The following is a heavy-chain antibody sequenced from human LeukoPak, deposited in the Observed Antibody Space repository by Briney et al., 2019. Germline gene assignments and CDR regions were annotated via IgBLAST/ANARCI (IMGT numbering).Heavy chain of an antibody. CDR1: GGSISSFY. CDR3: ARRTLVWFGESLNWFDP. Sequence: SETLSLTCTVSGGSISSFYWTWIRQPPGKGLEWIASIHYSGATYQNPSLQSRITISVDTSKNQFSLNLSSVTAADTAVYYCARRTLVWFGESLNWFDPWGQGTLVTVSS. CDR2: IHYSGAT. V-gene: IGHV4-59*12. D-gene: IGHD3-10*01. J-gene: IGHJ5*02.